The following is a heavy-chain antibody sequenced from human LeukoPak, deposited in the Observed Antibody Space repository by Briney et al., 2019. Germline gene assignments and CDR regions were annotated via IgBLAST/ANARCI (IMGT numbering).Heavy chain of an antibody. V-gene: IGHV4-59*08. CDR3: ARRRDYYYYGMDV. Sequence: PSETLSLTCTVSGGSTSSYYWSWIRQPPGKGLEWIGYIYYSGSTNYNPSLKSRVTISVDTSKNQFSLKLSSVTAADTAVYYCARRRDYYYYGMDVWAKGPRSPSP. CDR1: GGSTSSYY. J-gene: IGHJ6*02. CDR2: IYYSGST.